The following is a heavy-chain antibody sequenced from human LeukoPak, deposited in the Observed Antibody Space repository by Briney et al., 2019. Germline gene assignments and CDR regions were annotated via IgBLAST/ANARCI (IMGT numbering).Heavy chain of an antibody. CDR1: GFSFSSYA. CDR3: TREAIATGYAYD. V-gene: IGHV3-23*01. D-gene: IGHD3-16*01. CDR2: ISSGGDRT. Sequence: GGTLRLSCAATGFSFSSYALSWVRQAPGKGLEWVSAISSGGDRTYYADSVTGRFTISRDNSKNMLFLQMSSLRAEDAAMYYCTREAIATGYAYDWGQGTLVTVFS. J-gene: IGHJ4*02.